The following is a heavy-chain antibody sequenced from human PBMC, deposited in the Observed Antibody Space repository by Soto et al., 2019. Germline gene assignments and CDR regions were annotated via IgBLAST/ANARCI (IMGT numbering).Heavy chain of an antibody. CDR1: GFTFTSYW. D-gene: IGHD2-2*01. J-gene: IGHJ4*02. Sequence: GESLKISCKGSGFTFTSYWIAWVCQMTGKGLEWMGIIYPGDSDTSYSPSFQGQVTISADKSINTAYLHWSSLKASDTAIYYCAKHEGYCSTTTCSNFDYWGQGTLVTVSS. V-gene: IGHV5-51*01. CDR2: IYPGDSDT. CDR3: AKHEGYCSTTTCSNFDY.